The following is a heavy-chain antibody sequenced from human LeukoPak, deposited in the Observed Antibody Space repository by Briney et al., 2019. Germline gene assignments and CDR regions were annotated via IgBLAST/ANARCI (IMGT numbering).Heavy chain of an antibody. D-gene: IGHD6-13*01. J-gene: IGHJ4*02. CDR1: GYTFTGYY. CDR2: LNPNSGGT. CDR3: ARYSPGRAAAAKFTGDY. Sequence: ASVKVSCKASGYTFTGYYMHWVRQAPGQGLEWMGWLNPNSGGTNYAQKFQGRVTMTTDTCTSTAYMELRSLRSDDTAGYYCARYSPGRAAAAKFTGDYWGQGTLVTVSS. V-gene: IGHV1-2*02.